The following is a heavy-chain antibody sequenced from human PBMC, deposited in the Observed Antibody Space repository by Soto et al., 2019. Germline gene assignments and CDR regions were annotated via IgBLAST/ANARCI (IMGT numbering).Heavy chain of an antibody. CDR3: ARDATYCLDC. Sequence: PGGSLRLSCAASGFTFSNYWMAWVRQAPGKGLEWVANINQDGGEKYHVDSVKGRFTISRDNAENSLYLQMNSLRAEDTAVYYCARDATYCLDCWGRGTLVTVPQ. V-gene: IGHV3-7*03. CDR2: INQDGGEK. CDR1: GFTFSNYW. D-gene: IGHD2-8*02. J-gene: IGHJ4*02.